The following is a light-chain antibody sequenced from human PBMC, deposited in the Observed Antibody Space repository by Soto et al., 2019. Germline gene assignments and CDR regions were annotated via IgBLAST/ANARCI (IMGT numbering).Light chain of an antibody. J-gene: IGLJ2*01. CDR3: SSYAGSNVV. Sequence: QSALTQPPSASGSPGQSVTISCTGTSSDVGGYNYVSWYQQHPGKAPKLIIYEVNKRPSGVPDRFSGSKSGNTASLTVSGLQAEDEADYYCSSYAGSNVVFGGGTQLTVL. V-gene: IGLV2-8*01. CDR2: EVN. CDR1: SSDVGGYNY.